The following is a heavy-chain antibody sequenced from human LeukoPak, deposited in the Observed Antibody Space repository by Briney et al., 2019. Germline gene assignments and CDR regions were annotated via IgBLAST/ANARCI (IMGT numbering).Heavy chain of an antibody. Sequence: PSETLSLTCSVSGGSMDKYYWNWIRQPPGKGLEWIGHIYYSGSTNYNPSLESRVTISIDTSKNQFSLKLSSVTAADTAVYYCARGRRDDDYWGQGTLVTVSS. V-gene: IGHV4-59*08. CDR1: GGSMDKYY. J-gene: IGHJ4*02. CDR3: ARGRRDDDY. CDR2: IYYSGST. D-gene: IGHD5-24*01.